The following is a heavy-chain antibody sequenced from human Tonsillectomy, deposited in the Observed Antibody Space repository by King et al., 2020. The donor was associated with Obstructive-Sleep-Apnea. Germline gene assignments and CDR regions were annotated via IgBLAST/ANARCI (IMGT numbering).Heavy chain of an antibody. CDR2: IYYSVRT. CDR1: GGSISSSSYY. D-gene: IGHD1-26*01. J-gene: IGHJ4*02. V-gene: IGHV4-39*07. CDR3: AGGTRGSADY. Sequence: LQLQESGPGLVKPSETLSLTCTVSGGSISSSSYYWGWIRQPPGKGLEWMWSIYYSVRTYYKPSLQSRVPISVDTSKNQFSLKLSSVTAPDTAVYYCAGGTRGSADYWGQGTLVTVSS.